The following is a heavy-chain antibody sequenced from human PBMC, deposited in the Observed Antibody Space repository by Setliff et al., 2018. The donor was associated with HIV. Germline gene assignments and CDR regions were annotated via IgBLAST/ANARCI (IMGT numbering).Heavy chain of an antibody. CDR1: GYTFTGYY. CDR2: INPNSGGT. D-gene: IGHD1-26*01. CDR3: ARESGSYYRDLDY. J-gene: IGHJ4*02. Sequence: GASVKVSCKASGYTFTGYYMHWVRQAPGQGLEWMGWINPNSGGTNYAQKFQGWVTMTRDTSISTAYMELSRLRSDDTAVYYCARESGSYYRDLDYWGQGTLVTVS. V-gene: IGHV1-2*04.